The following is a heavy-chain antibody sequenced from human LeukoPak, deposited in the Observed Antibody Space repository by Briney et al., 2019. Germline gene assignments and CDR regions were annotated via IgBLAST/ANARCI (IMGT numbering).Heavy chain of an antibody. Sequence: SETLSLTCTVFGGSISSSSYYWGWIRQPPGKGLEWIGSIYYSGSTYYNPSLKSRVTISVDTSKNQFSLKLSSVTAADTAVYYCARKTVVRGVIINDYWGQGTLVTVSS. D-gene: IGHD3-10*01. CDR2: IYYSGST. J-gene: IGHJ4*02. CDR1: GGSISSSSYY. CDR3: ARKTVVRGVIINDY. V-gene: IGHV4-39*01.